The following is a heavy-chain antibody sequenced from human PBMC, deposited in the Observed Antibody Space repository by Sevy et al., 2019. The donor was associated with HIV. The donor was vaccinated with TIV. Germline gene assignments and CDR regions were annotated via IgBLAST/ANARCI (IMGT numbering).Heavy chain of an antibody. CDR1: GGSISSYY. CDR2: IYTSGST. J-gene: IGHJ5*02. Sequence: SETLSLTCTVSGGSISSYYWSWIRQPAGKGLEWIGRIYTSGSTNYNPSLKSRVTMSVDTSKNQFCLKLSSVTAADTAVYYCARGVRRSPGNWFDPWGQGTLVTVSS. D-gene: IGHD6-13*01. V-gene: IGHV4-4*07. CDR3: ARGVRRSPGNWFDP.